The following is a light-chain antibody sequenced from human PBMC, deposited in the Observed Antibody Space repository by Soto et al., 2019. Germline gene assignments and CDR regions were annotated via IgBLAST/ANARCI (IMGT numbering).Light chain of an antibody. V-gene: IGKV1-39*01. J-gene: IGKJ1*01. CDR3: QQSFSTWWT. CDR2: AAS. CDR1: QSISNY. Sequence: DIQMTQSPSSLSASVGDRVTITCRASQSISNYLNWYQQKPGNAPKLLIYAASSLQTEVPSRFSGSGSGTDFPLTISSLQPKDFATYFCQQSFSTWWTFGQGTKVEIK.